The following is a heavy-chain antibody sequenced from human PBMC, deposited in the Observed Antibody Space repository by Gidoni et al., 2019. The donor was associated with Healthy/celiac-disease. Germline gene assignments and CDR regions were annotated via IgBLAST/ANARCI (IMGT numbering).Heavy chain of an antibody. CDR2: IYYSGST. CDR3: ARDPTIGYSSSGCLDV. J-gene: IGHJ6*04. D-gene: IGHD6-6*01. V-gene: IGHV4-59*01. CDR1: GGSISSYY. Sequence: QVQLQESGPGLVKPSETLSLTCTVSGGSISSYYWRWIRQPPWKGLEWIGYIYYSGSTNYNPSLKSRVTISVDTSKNQFALKLSSVTAADTAVYYCARDPTIGYSSSGCLDVWGKGTTVTVSS.